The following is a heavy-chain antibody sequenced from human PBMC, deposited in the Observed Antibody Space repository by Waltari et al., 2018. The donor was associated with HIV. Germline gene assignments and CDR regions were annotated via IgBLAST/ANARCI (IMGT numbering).Heavy chain of an antibody. V-gene: IGHV3-7*01. D-gene: IGHD3-3*01. Sequence: EVQLVESGGGLVQPGGSLRLSCAASGFTFSNYWMSWVRQAPGKGLEWVANIKQDGSEKYYVDSVKGRFTISRDNAKNSLYLQMNSLRAEDTAVYYCARITIFGVVNDYGMDVWGQGTTVTVSS. J-gene: IGHJ6*02. CDR1: GFTFSNYW. CDR2: IKQDGSEK. CDR3: ARITIFGVVNDYGMDV.